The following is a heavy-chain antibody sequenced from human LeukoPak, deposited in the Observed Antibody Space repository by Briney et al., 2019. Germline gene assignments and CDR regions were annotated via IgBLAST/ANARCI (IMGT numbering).Heavy chain of an antibody. J-gene: IGHJ6*02. CDR1: GFTFSSYA. Sequence: PGGSLRLSCAASGFTFSSYAMSWVRQAPGKGLEWVANIKQDGSEKYYVDSVKGRFTISRDSAKNSLYLQMNSLRAEDTAVYYCASLIRNYGMDVWGQGTTVTVSS. V-gene: IGHV3-7*01. CDR3: ASLIRNYGMDV. CDR2: IKQDGSEK. D-gene: IGHD3-3*02.